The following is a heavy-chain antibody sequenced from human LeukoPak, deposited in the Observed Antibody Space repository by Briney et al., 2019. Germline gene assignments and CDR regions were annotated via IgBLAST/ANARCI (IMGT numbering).Heavy chain of an antibody. CDR2: ILTTGDT. J-gene: IGHJ3*02. V-gene: IGHV3-13*01. CDR1: GLAFSNFE. Sequence: GGSLRLSCAASGLAFSNFEMLWVRQSPRKGLEWVARILTTGDTDYGASVEGRFTISRENAKSYVYHQMNSLRDGDTAVYYCARDRFGERTFEKWGQGTMVTVSS. CDR3: ARDRFGERTFEK. D-gene: IGHD3-10*01.